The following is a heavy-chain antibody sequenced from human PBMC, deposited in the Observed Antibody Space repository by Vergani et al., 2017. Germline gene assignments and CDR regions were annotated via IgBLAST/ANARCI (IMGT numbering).Heavy chain of an antibody. V-gene: IGHV4-59*01. J-gene: IGHJ6*03. D-gene: IGHD3-3*01. Sequence: QVQLQESGPGLVKPSETLSLTCTVSGGSISSYYWSWIRQPPGKGLEWIGYIYYSGSTNYNPSLKSRVTISVDTSKNQFSLKLSSVTAADTAVYYCARVRDDFWSGYNYYYYYYMDVWGKXP. CDR3: ARVRDDFWSGYNYYYYYYMDV. CDR2: IYYSGST. CDR1: GGSISSYY.